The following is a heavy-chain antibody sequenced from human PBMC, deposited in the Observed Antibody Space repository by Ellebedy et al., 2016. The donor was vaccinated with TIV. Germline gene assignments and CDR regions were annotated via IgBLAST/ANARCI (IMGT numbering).Heavy chain of an antibody. Sequence: ASVKVSCKTSGYTFSSFGVSWVRQAPGQGLEWMGWINAGNDDTKYSQKFQGSVSFTRDTSASTVYMELSSLRPGDGAVYYCARATLSTAANFHYYGVDVWGQGTTVTVSS. J-gene: IGHJ6*02. CDR2: INAGNDDT. D-gene: IGHD4/OR15-4a*01. CDR1: GYTFSSFG. V-gene: IGHV1-3*01. CDR3: ARATLSTAANFHYYGVDV.